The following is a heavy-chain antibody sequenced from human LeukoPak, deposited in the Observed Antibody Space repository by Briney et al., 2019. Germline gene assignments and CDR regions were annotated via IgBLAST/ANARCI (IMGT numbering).Heavy chain of an antibody. D-gene: IGHD2-15*01. Sequence: ASVKVSCKASGYTFTSCGISWVRQAPGQGLEWMGWISGHNGYTNYAQNLQGRVTMTTDTSTSTAYMELRSLRSDDTAVYYCARDVCGASCSTPDYWGQGTLVTASS. CDR1: GYTFTSCG. J-gene: IGHJ4*02. V-gene: IGHV1-18*01. CDR3: ARDVCGASCSTPDY. CDR2: ISGHNGYT.